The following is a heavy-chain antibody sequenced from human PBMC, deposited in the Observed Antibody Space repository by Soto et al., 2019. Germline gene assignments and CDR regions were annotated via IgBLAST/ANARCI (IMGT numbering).Heavy chain of an antibody. CDR1: GFTFGNYV. Sequence: QMLESGGGLVQPGGSLRLSCAASGFTFGNYVVTWVRQAQGRGLEWVSAISASGGGTFYADSVRGRFTISRDNYKNTLYLEMNSLRAEDTALYFCAKDPNGDYLGAFDCWGRGTMVIVSS. D-gene: IGHD4-17*01. CDR2: ISASGGGT. V-gene: IGHV3-23*01. CDR3: AKDPNGDYLGAFDC. J-gene: IGHJ3*01.